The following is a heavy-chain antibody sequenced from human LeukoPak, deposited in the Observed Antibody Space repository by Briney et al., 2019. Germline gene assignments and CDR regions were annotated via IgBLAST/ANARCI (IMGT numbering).Heavy chain of an antibody. D-gene: IGHD4-23*01. CDR3: ARYRGNSNGGFDP. J-gene: IGHJ5*02. CDR1: GGSISSYY. CDR2: IYNSGGT. V-gene: IGHV4-59*01. Sequence: SETLSLTCTVSGGSISSYYWSWIRQPAGKGLEWIGNIYNSGGTNYNPSLKSRVTTSVDTSKNQFSLKLTSVTAADTAVYYCARYRGNSNGGFDPWGQGTLVTVSS.